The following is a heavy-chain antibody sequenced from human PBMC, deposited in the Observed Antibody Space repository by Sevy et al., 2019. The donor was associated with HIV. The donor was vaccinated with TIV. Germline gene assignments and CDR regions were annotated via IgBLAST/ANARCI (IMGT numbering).Heavy chain of an antibody. CDR3: ARVNCSGGSCYYDYGMDV. D-gene: IGHD2-15*01. CDR1: GFTVSSNY. V-gene: IGHV3-53*01. CDR2: IYSGGST. J-gene: IGHJ6*02. Sequence: GGSLRLSCAASGFTVSSNYMSWVRQAPGKGLEWVSVIYSGGSTYYADSVKGRFTISRDNSKNTLYLQMNSLRAEDTAGYYCARVNCSGGSCYYDYGMDVWGQGTTVTVSS.